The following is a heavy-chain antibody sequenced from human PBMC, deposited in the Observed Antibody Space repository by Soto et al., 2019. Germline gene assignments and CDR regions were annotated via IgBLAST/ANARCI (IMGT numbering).Heavy chain of an antibody. CDR3: ATKYSSSWYSLPDSFDY. D-gene: IGHD6-13*01. Sequence: LSLTCTASGGSVSSGSYYWSWIRQPPGKGLEWIGYIFYSGSTNYNPSLKSRVTISVDTSKNQFSLKLSSVTAADTAVYYCATKYSSSWYSLPDSFDYWGQGTLVTVSS. CDR1: GGSVSSGSYY. V-gene: IGHV4-61*01. CDR2: IFYSGST. J-gene: IGHJ4*02.